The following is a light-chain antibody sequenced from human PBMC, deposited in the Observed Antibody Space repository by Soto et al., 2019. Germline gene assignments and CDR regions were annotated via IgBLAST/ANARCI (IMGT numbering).Light chain of an antibody. Sequence: QSALTQPASVSGSPGQSSTISCPRTSSDVGSYNLVSWYQQHPGKAPKLMIYKVSKRPSGVSNRFSGSKSGNTASLTISGLQAEDEADYYCCSYAGSSTYVFGTGTKVTVL. CDR1: SSDVGSYNL. V-gene: IGLV2-23*02. J-gene: IGLJ1*01. CDR3: CSYAGSSTYV. CDR2: KVS.